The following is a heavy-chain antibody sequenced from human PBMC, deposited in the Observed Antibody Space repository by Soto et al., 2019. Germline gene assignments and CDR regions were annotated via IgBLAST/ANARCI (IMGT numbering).Heavy chain of an antibody. CDR3: ARARYDILTGYRLIPPPYFDY. CDR1: GGSFSGYY. D-gene: IGHD3-9*01. V-gene: IGHV4-34*01. Sequence: SETLSLTCAVYGGSFSGYYWSWIRQPPGKGLEWIGEINHSGSTNYNPSLKSRVTISVDTSKNQFSLKLSSVTAADTAVYYCARARYDILTGYRLIPPPYFDYWGQGTLVTVSS. J-gene: IGHJ4*02. CDR2: INHSGST.